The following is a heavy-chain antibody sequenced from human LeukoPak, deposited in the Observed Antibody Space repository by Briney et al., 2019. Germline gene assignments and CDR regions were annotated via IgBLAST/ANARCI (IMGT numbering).Heavy chain of an antibody. V-gene: IGHV3-49*03. Sequence: GGSLRISCTASGFTFDDYAMSWFRQAPGKGLEWVGFIRSKAYGGTTEYAASVKGRFTISRDDSKSIAYLQMNSLKTEDTAVYYCTRAVCYYDILTDPFDYWGQGTLVTVSS. J-gene: IGHJ4*02. D-gene: IGHD3-9*01. CDR3: TRAVCYYDILTDPFDY. CDR1: GFTFDDYA. CDR2: IRSKAYGGTT.